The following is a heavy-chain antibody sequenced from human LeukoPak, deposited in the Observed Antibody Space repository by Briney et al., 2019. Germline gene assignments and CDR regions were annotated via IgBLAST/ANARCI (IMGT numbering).Heavy chain of an antibody. CDR2: ISYDGSNK. J-gene: IGHJ4*02. V-gene: IGHV3-30*04. Sequence: PGGSLRLSCAASGFTFSSHTMHWVRQAPGKGLEWVAVISYDGSNKYYADSVKGRFTISRDNSKKTLYLQTNSLRAEDTAVYYCARARDGYNSCFDYWGQGTLVTVSS. CDR3: ARARDGYNSCFDY. D-gene: IGHD5-24*01. CDR1: GFTFSSHT.